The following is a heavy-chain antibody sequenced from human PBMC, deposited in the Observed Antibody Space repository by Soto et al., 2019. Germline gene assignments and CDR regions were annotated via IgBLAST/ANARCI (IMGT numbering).Heavy chain of an antibody. D-gene: IGHD3-3*01. CDR3: ASGGAIFGVVHLN. Sequence: SETLSLTCTVSGGSISSSSYYWGWIRQPPGKGLEWIGSIYYSGSTYYNPSLKSRVTISVDTSKNQFSLKLSSVTAADTAVYYCASGGAIFGVVHLNWGQGTLVTVSS. V-gene: IGHV4-39*01. CDR1: GGSISSSSYY. CDR2: IYYSGST. J-gene: IGHJ4*02.